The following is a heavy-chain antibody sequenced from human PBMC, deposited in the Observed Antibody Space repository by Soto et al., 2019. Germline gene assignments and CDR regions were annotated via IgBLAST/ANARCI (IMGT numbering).Heavy chain of an antibody. J-gene: IGHJ6*01. V-gene: IGHV3-33*01. D-gene: IGHD5-18*01. Sequence: PWGSLLLSCAASGFTFSIYGMPWVRQAPGKGLDWVAVIWYDGSNKYYADSVKGRFTISRDNSKNTLYLQMNRLRAEDTAVYYCAREGGRYSYGYDHYGMDVWGQGTTVTVSS. CDR3: AREGGRYSYGYDHYGMDV. CDR1: GFTFSIYG. CDR2: IWYDGSNK.